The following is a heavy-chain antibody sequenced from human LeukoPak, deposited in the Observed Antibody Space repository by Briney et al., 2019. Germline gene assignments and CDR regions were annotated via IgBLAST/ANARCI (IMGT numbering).Heavy chain of an antibody. CDR2: ISSSSGYI. Sequence: GGSLRLSCAASAFTFSSYSMNWVRQAPGKGLEWVSSISSSSGYISYADSVKGRFTVSRDNAKDSLFLQMDSLRVEDTAVYYCAREGSVVEFDYWGQGTLVTVSS. D-gene: IGHD3-22*01. CDR1: AFTFSSYS. V-gene: IGHV3-21*04. J-gene: IGHJ4*02. CDR3: AREGSVVEFDY.